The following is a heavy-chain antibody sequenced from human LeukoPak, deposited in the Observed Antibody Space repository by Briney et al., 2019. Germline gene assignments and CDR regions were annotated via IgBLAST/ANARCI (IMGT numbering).Heavy chain of an antibody. CDR1: GYSISSGYY. V-gene: IGHV4-38-2*02. J-gene: IGHJ4*02. Sequence: SETLSLTCTVSGYSISSGYYWGWIRQPPGKGLEWIRSIYHSGSTYYNPSLKSRVTISVDTSKNQFSLKLSSVTAADTAVYYCASSPVLLWFGELLPPPSDWGQGTLVTVSS. CDR2: IYHSGST. CDR3: ASSPVLLWFGELLPPPSD. D-gene: IGHD3-10*01.